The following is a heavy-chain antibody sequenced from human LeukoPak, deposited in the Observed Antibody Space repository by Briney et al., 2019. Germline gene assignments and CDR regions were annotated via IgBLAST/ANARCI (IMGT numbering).Heavy chain of an antibody. J-gene: IGHJ4*02. V-gene: IGHV4-59*12. Sequence: SETLPLTCTVSGGSIISYYWSWIRQPPGKGLEWIGYIHYSGCTFYKPSLKIRVPLSLDTSKNQPPLTLPSVPAADAAVYYCARGITFYYDRPFEYWGQGTLVTVSS. CDR3: ARGITFYYDRPFEY. D-gene: IGHD3-22*01. CDR2: IHYSGCT. CDR1: GGSIISYY.